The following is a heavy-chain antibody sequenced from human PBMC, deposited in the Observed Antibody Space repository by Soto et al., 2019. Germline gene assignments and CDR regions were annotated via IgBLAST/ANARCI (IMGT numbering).Heavy chain of an antibody. CDR2: INPNNGAT. J-gene: IGHJ5*02. V-gene: IGHV1-2*02. CDR1: RYIFTAYF. Sequence: QVQLVQSGAEVKKPGASVKVSCKAPRYIFTAYFMHWVRQAPGQGLEWMGWINPNNGATHYGLSFQGGVTMTRATSTRTAYMELSSLRSDDTAVYYWAPRDPGAGFDPGGQGTLVIVSS. CDR3: APRDPGAGFDP.